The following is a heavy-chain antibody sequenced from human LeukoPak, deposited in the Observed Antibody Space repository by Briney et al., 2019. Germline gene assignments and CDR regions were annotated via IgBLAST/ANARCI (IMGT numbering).Heavy chain of an antibody. J-gene: IGHJ4*02. D-gene: IGHD4-23*01. V-gene: IGHV1-69*13. CDR2: IIPIFGTA. CDR1: GGTFSSYA. CDR3: ARDGGGNSLGFDY. Sequence: ASAKVSCKASGGTFSSYAISWVRQAPGQGLEWMGGIIPIFGTANYAQKFQGRVTITADESTSTAYMELSSLRSEDTAVYYCARDGGGNSLGFDYWGQGTLVTVSS.